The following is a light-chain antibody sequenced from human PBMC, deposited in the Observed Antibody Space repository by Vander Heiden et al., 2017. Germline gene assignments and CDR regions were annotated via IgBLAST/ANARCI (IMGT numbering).Light chain of an antibody. Sequence: ELVLTQSPVTLSVSPGERATLSCRASQSVNSNLAWYQHKPGKAPRLLVYATSTRATGIPARFSGSGSGTEFTLTISSLQSEDFAVYYCHQYNNWPLTFGGGTKVEIK. CDR1: QSVNSN. CDR3: HQYNNWPLT. J-gene: IGKJ4*01. V-gene: IGKV3-15*01. CDR2: ATS.